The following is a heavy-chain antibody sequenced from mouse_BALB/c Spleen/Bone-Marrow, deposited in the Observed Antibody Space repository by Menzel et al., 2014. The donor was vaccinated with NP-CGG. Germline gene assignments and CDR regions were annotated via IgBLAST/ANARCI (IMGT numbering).Heavy chain of an antibody. J-gene: IGHJ3*01. Sequence: QVQLQQPGAELARPGASVKMSCEASGYTFTSYTMHWVKQRPGQGLEWIGYINPSSGYTNYNQKFKDKATLTADKSSSTAYMQLSSLTSEDSAVYYCARESYGNWFAYWGQGTLVTVSA. CDR2: INPSSGYT. CDR1: GYTFTSYT. D-gene: IGHD2-1*01. V-gene: IGHV1-4*01. CDR3: ARESYGNWFAY.